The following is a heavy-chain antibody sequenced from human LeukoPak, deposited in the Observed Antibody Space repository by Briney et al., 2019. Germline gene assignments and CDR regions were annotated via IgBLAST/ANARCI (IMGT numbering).Heavy chain of an antibody. V-gene: IGHV1-69*01. J-gene: IGHJ4*02. D-gene: IGHD6-6*01. Sequence: SVKVSCKASGGTFSSYAISWVRQAPGQGLEWMGGIIPIFGAANYAQKFQGRVTITADESTSTAYMELSSLRSEDTAVYYCARVGWNSSSKTPDYWGQGTLVTVSS. CDR1: GGTFSSYA. CDR3: ARVGWNSSSKTPDY. CDR2: IIPIFGAA.